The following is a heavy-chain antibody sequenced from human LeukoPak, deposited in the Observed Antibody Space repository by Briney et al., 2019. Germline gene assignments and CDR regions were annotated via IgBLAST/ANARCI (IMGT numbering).Heavy chain of an antibody. Sequence: ASVKVSCRASGYTFTGYYMHWVRQAPGQGLEWMGWINPNSGGTNYAQKFQGRVTMTRDTSISTAYMELSRLRSDDTAVYYCAREGSSGGRSSGFDYWGQGTLVTVSS. CDR3: AREGSSGGRSSGFDY. CDR1: GYTFTGYY. V-gene: IGHV1-2*02. CDR2: INPNSGGT. J-gene: IGHJ4*02. D-gene: IGHD6-19*01.